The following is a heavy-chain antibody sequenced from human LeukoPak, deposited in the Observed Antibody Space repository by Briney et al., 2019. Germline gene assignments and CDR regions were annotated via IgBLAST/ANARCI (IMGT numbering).Heavy chain of an antibody. CDR3: AKNSSSGYYYFDY. J-gene: IGHJ4*02. D-gene: IGHD3-22*01. V-gene: IGHV3-23*01. CDR1: GFTFTNYA. CDR2: ISGSGGST. Sequence: GGSLRLSCAASGFTFTNYAMSWVRQAPGKGLEWVSVISGSGGSTYYADSVKGRFTISRDNSKNTLYLQMNSLRAEDTATYYCAKNSSSGYYYFDYWGQGILVTVSS.